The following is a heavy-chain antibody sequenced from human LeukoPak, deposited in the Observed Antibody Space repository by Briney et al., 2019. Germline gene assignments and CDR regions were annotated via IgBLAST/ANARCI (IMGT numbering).Heavy chain of an antibody. Sequence: PGGSLRLSCAASGFTFDDYAMHWVRQAPGKGLEWVSGISWNSGSIGYADSVKGRFTISRDNAKNSLYLQMNSLRAEDTAVYYCARTTFGFWSGKGTPSAYYYYYYYMDVWGKGTTVTVSS. J-gene: IGHJ6*03. V-gene: IGHV3-9*01. D-gene: IGHD3-3*01. CDR1: GFTFDDYA. CDR3: ARTTFGFWSGKGTPSAYYYYYYYMDV. CDR2: ISWNSGSI.